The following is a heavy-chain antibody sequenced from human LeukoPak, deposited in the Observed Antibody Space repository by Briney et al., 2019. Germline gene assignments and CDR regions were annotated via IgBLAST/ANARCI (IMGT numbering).Heavy chain of an antibody. V-gene: IGHV4-28*03. D-gene: IGHD3-22*01. J-gene: IGHJ4*02. Sequence: SDTLSLTCAVSGYSITSSSWWGWIRQPPGKGLEWIGYIYHSGTTYYNPSLQSRVTMSVDTSKNQFSLKLSSVTAVDTAVYYCAKDLYDSSGYHRRGSPFDYWGQGTLVTVSS. CDR3: AKDLYDSSGYHRRGSPFDY. CDR2: IYHSGTT. CDR1: GYSITSSSW.